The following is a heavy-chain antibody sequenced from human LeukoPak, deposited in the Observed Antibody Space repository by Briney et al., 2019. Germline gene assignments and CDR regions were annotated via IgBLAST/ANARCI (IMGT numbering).Heavy chain of an antibody. CDR2: INPSGGST. CDR3: ARDRDTMVRGVIITNYYYYGMDV. D-gene: IGHD3-10*01. Sequence: ASVKVSCKASGYTFTGYYMHWVRQAPGQGLEWMGIINPSGGSTSYAQKFQGRVTMTRDTSTSTVYMELSSLRSEDTAVYYCARDRDTMVRGVIITNYYYYGMDVWGQGTTVTVSS. CDR1: GYTFTGYY. V-gene: IGHV1-46*01. J-gene: IGHJ6*02.